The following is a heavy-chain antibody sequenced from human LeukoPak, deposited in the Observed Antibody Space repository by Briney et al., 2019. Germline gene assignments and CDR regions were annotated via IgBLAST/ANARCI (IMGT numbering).Heavy chain of an antibody. CDR2: IKYDGIQD. CDR3: ASGSLGHYCDSSGYEY. CDR1: GFSLSAYG. J-gene: IGHJ4*02. D-gene: IGHD3-22*01. V-gene: IGHV3-30*03. Sequence: PGGSLRLSCAASGFSLSAYGMNWVRQAPGKGLEWVGVIKYDGIQDFYADSVKGRFTVSKDTSKNTLHLQMDSLRAEDTAVYYCASGSLGHYCDSSGYEYWGQGTLVTVSS.